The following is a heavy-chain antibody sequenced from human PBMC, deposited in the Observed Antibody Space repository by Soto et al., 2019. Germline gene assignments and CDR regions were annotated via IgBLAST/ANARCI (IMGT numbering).Heavy chain of an antibody. J-gene: IGHJ6*03. V-gene: IGHV4-34*01. CDR3: ATRGGYCSSTSCYTSRPYYMDV. D-gene: IGHD2-2*01. CDR2: INHSGST. Sequence: SETLSLTCAVYGGSFSGYYWSWIRQPPGKGLEWIGEINHSGSTNYNPSLKSRVTISVDTSKNQFSLKLSSVTAADTAVYYCATRGGYCSSTSCYTSRPYYMDVWGKGTTVTVSS. CDR1: GGSFSGYY.